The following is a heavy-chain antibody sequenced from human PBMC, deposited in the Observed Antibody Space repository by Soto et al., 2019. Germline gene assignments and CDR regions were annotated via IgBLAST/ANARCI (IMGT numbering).Heavy chain of an antibody. J-gene: IGHJ5*02. CDR3: ARLRIATNNYKWVHP. Sequence: SETPALTCSGSGAALNRGNYYWGWIRQVPGKGLEWIGHIYATGAVDYNPSLRDRITISQDTSERQFSLNLRLVTAADTAVYYCARLRIATNNYKWVHPWGQGTRLTVS. CDR2: IYATGAV. V-gene: IGHV4-31*03. CDR1: GAALNRGNYY. D-gene: IGHD2-21*01.